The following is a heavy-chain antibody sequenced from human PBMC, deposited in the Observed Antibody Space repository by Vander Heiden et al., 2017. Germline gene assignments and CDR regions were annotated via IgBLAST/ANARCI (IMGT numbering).Heavy chain of an antibody. CDR2: TGTKDETYAT. D-gene: IGHD4-17*01. CDR1: GFTFTDSA. V-gene: IGHV3-73*02. CDR3: TRDAGDYNWLDP. J-gene: IGHJ5*02. Sequence: EVRLVESGGGLVQPGGSLTLSCAASGFTFTDSAIHWVRQPSGKGLEWVGRTGTKDETYATSYAASVRGRFTIFRDHSDNTAYLQMNSLKTEDTAVYYCTRDAGDYNWLDPWGQGTLVTVSS.